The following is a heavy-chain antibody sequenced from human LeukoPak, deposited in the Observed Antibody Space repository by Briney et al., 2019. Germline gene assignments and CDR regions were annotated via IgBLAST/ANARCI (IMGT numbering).Heavy chain of an antibody. J-gene: IGHJ4*02. CDR3: ARTPWMIGGGDCLYFDY. D-gene: IGHD2-21*01. CDR2: IIPILGIE. CDR1: GGTFISYT. Sequence: SVKVSCKGSGGTFISYTISWVGQAPGKGGEWMGRIIPILGIENYAQKFQGRGTITAEKATSTAYMELRSLRSEDTPVYYCARTPWMIGGGDCLYFDYWGQGTLVTVSS. V-gene: IGHV1-69*02.